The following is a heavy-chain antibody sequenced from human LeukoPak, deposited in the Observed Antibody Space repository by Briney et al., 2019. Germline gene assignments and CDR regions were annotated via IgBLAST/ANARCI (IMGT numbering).Heavy chain of an antibody. CDR1: GFTFSTHW. CDR2: INEDGSEK. J-gene: IGHJ4*02. Sequence: GGSLRLSCAASGFTFSTHWMSWVRQAPGKGLEWVANINEDGSEKYYVDSVKGRFTISRGNAKNSLYLQMNSLRAEDTALYYCARIYYDSSGYRLFDYWGQGTLVTVSS. CDR3: ARIYYDSSGYRLFDY. V-gene: IGHV3-7*02. D-gene: IGHD3-22*01.